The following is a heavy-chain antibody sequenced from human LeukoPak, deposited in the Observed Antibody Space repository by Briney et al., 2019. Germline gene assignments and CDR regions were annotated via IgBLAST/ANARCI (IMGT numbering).Heavy chain of an antibody. CDR3: AFLVKGSSQFDY. Sequence: AASVKVSCKASGYTFTSYGISWVRQAPGQGLEWMGWISAYNGNTNYAQRLQGRVTMTTDTSTSTAYMELRSLRSDDTAVYYCAFLVKGSSQFDYWGQGTLVTVSS. V-gene: IGHV1-18*01. CDR2: ISAYNGNT. CDR1: GYTFTSYG. D-gene: IGHD6-13*01. J-gene: IGHJ4*02.